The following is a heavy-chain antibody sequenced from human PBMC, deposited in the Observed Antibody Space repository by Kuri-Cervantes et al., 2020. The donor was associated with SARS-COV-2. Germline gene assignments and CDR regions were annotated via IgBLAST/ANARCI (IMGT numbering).Heavy chain of an antibody. D-gene: IGHD2-2*01. CDR3: ASPSDSSNSFDH. CDR1: GYSFTSYW. CDR2: IDPSDSYT. V-gene: IGHV5-10-1*01. J-gene: IGHJ5*02. Sequence: GGSLRLSCKGSGYSFTSYWISWVRQMPGKGLEWMGRIDPSDSYTNYSPSFQGHVTISADKSISTAYLQWSSLKASDTAIYYCASPSDSSNSFDHWGQGTLVTVSS.